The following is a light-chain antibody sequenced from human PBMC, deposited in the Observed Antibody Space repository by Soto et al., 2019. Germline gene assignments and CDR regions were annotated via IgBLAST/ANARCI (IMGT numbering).Light chain of an antibody. CDR3: MQNKHWPRT. J-gene: IGKJ1*01. CDR2: NVS. V-gene: IGKV2-30*01. Sequence: DVVLPQSPLALPVTLGPPASISCTSSQALVYGDGNTYLIWVQQRPGQSPRGLIYNVSRRDSGVPDRLSGSGSGTDCTLKISRVEAEDVGIYYIMQNKHWPRTFVQGTQVAI. CDR1: QALVYGDGNTY.